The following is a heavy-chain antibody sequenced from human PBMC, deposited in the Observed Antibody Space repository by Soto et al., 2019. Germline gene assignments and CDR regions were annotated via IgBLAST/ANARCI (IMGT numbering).Heavy chain of an antibody. CDR2: ISSTTNYI. V-gene: IGHV3-21*01. Sequence: GGSLRLSCAASGFTFSRYSMNWVRQAPGKGLEWVSSISSTTNYIYYAGSMKGRFTVSRDNAKNSVYLDMNSLSAEDTAVYYCARESEDLTSNFDYWGQGTLVTVSS. CDR1: GFTFSRYS. CDR3: ARESEDLTSNFDY. J-gene: IGHJ4*02.